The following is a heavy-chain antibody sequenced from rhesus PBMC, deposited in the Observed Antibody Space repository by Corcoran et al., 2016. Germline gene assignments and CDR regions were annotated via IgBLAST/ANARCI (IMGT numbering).Heavy chain of an antibody. CDR2: IRSGGST. V-gene: IGHV4-160*01. Sequence: QVQLQQWGEGLVKPSETLSLTCAVYGGSISSNYWSWIRQPPGKGLEWIGRIRSGGSTNYNPTLKSRVTISIGTSQSQFSLKLSSVTAADTAVYYCASTYSSGWYDAFDFWGQGLRVTVSS. D-gene: IGHD6-31*01. J-gene: IGHJ3*01. CDR3: ASTYSSGWYDAFDF. CDR1: GGSISSNY.